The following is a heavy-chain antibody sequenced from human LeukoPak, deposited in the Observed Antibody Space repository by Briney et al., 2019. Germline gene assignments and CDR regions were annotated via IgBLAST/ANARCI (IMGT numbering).Heavy chain of an antibody. CDR3: ATDGGNSGSYYVSNY. CDR2: FYPEDGET. J-gene: IGHJ4*02. D-gene: IGHD1-26*01. Sequence: ASVKVSCXLSGYTLTELSMHWVRQAPRKGLEWMGGFYPEDGETTYAQKFQGRVTMTEDTSTDTAYMELSSLRSEDTAVYYCATDGGNSGSYYVSNYWGQGTLVTVSS. CDR1: GYTLTELS. V-gene: IGHV1-24*01.